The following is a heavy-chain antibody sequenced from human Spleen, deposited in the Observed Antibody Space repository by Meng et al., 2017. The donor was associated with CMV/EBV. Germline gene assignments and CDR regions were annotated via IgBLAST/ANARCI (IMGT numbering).Heavy chain of an antibody. Sequence: SETLSLTCTVSGGSISSSSYYWGWIRQPPGKGLEWIGSFYYSGATYYNPSLKSRVTISVDKSKNQFSLNLSSVTAADTTVYYCARAIYSDFWSGAPLDVWGQGTTVTVSS. CDR2: FYYSGAT. J-gene: IGHJ6*02. D-gene: IGHD3-3*02. CDR3: ARAIYSDFWSGAPLDV. V-gene: IGHV4-39*07. CDR1: GGSISSSSYY.